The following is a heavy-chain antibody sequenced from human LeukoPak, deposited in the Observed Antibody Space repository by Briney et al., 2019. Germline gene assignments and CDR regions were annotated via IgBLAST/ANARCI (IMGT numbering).Heavy chain of an antibody. CDR1: GFTFSTYS. Sequence: SPGGSLRLSCAASGFTFSTYSMNWARQAPGKGLEWVSSITSSSDYIYYADSVKGRFTISRDNAKNSLYLQMNSLRAEDTAVYYCARESCSGGGCYSAAFDIWGQGTMVTVSS. CDR3: ARESCSGGGCYSAAFDI. J-gene: IGHJ3*02. CDR2: ITSSSDYI. V-gene: IGHV3-21*01. D-gene: IGHD2-15*01.